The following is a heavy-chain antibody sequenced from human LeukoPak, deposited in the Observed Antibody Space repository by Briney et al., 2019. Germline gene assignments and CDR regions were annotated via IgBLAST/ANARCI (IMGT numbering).Heavy chain of an antibody. Sequence: SQTLSLTCAVSGGSISSGGYSWSWIRQPPGKGLEWIGYIYHSGSTYYNPSLKSRVTISVDRSKNQFSLKLSSVTAADTAVYYCARDVGIFGVGMDVWGQGTTVTVSS. CDR3: ARDVGIFGVGMDV. J-gene: IGHJ6*02. CDR1: GGSISSGGYS. V-gene: IGHV4-30-2*01. CDR2: IYHSGST. D-gene: IGHD3-3*02.